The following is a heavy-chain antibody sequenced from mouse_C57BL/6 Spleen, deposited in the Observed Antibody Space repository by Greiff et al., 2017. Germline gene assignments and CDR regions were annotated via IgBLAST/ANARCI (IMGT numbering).Heavy chain of an antibody. CDR2: IDPEDGET. CDR1: GFNIKDYY. V-gene: IGHV14-2*01. J-gene: IGHJ1*03. Sequence: VQLQQSGAELVKPGASVKLSCTASGFNIKDYYMHWVKQRTEQGLEWIGRIDPEDGETKYAPKFQGKATITAATSSNTAYLQLSSLTSEDTAVYYGARSYYGNSGYGYFDVWGTGTTVTVSS. CDR3: ARSYYGNSGYGYFDV. D-gene: IGHD2-10*01.